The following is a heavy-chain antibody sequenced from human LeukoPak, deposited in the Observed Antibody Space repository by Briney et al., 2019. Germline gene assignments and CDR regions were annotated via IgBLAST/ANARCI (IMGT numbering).Heavy chain of an antibody. D-gene: IGHD2-15*01. Sequence: ASVKVSCKASGYTFTSYDINWVRQATGQGLEWMGWMNPNSGNTGYAQKFQGRVTMTWNTSISTAYMELSSLRSEDTAVYYCARKIGTYCSGGSCHLNWFDPWGQGTLVTVSS. CDR3: ARKIGTYCSGGSCHLNWFDP. CDR1: GYTFTSYD. V-gene: IGHV1-8*01. CDR2: MNPNSGNT. J-gene: IGHJ5*02.